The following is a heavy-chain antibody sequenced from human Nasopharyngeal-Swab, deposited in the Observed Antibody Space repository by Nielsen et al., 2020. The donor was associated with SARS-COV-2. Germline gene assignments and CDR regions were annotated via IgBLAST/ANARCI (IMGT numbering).Heavy chain of an antibody. Sequence: ASVKVSCKASGYTFISSYMHWVRQPPGQGLEWMVIINPSGCSTSYAQKFQGRVNMTRDTSTSTVYMELSSLRSEDTAVYYCARDQRYFGPYYFDYWGQGTLVTVAS. CDR1: GYTFISSY. D-gene: IGHD3-9*01. CDR2: INPSGCST. CDR3: ARDQRYFGPYYFDY. V-gene: IGHV1-46*01. J-gene: IGHJ4*02.